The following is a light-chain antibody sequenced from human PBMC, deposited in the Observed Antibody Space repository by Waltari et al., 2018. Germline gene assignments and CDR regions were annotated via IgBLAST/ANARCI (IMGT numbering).Light chain of an antibody. J-gene: IGKJ1*01. Sequence: IVFTQSPGTLSLPHGERATLSCRASQSVSRSLAWYQPKPGQAPRPLIYGASSRATGVPDRFSGSGSGTDFSLTISRLEPEDFAVYYCQHYVRLPVSFGQGTKVEIK. CDR2: GAS. CDR1: QSVSRS. V-gene: IGKV3-20*01. CDR3: QHYVRLPVS.